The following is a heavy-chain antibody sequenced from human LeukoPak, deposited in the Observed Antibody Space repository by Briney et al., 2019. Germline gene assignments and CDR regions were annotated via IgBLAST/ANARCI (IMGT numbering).Heavy chain of an antibody. D-gene: IGHD6-13*01. Sequence: ASVKVSCKASGYTFTGYYMHWVRQAPGQGLEWMGWINANSGGINYAQKFQGRVTMTRDTSISTAYMELGRLRSDDTAVYYCARGGAAAAATRRGSYFFDSWGQGTLVTVSS. CDR2: INANSGGI. J-gene: IGHJ4*02. CDR3: ARGGAAAAATRRGSYFFDS. V-gene: IGHV1-2*02. CDR1: GYTFTGYY.